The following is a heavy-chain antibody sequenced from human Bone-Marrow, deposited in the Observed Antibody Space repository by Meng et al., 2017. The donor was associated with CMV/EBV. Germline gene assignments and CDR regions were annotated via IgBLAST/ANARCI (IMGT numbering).Heavy chain of an antibody. D-gene: IGHD2-21*01. CDR3: ARAIEGIRETLDY. J-gene: IGHJ4*02. CDR2: IKEDGSEK. CDR1: GFTLSRNW. V-gene: IGHV3-7*04. Sequence: GESLKISCAASGFTLSRNWMTWVRQAPGKGLEWVANIKEDGSEKKYLDSVKGRFTIPRDNAKNSVYLQMNSLICEDTAVYYCARAIEGIRETLDYWGQGTLVTVSS.